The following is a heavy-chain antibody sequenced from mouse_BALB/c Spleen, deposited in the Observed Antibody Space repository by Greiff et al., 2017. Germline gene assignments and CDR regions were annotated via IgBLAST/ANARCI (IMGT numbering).Heavy chain of an antibody. Sequence: EVKLVESGGGLVKPGGSLKLSCAASGFTFSSYAMSWVRQTPEKRLEWVASISSGGSTYYPDSVKGRFTISRDNARNILYLQMSSLKSEDTAMYYCARHGSYYFDYWGQGTTLTVSS. V-gene: IGHV5-6-5*01. CDR1: GFTFSSYA. CDR3: ARHGSYYFDY. D-gene: IGHD3-1*01. J-gene: IGHJ2*01. CDR2: ISSGGST.